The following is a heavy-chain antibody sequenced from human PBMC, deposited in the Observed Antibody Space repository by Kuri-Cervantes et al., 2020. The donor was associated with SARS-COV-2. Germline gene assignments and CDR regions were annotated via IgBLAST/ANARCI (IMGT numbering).Heavy chain of an antibody. CDR3: ARDRYSSGWTDY. Sequence: GGSLRLSCAASGFTFSSYSMNWVRQAPGKGLEWVSSISSSSSYIYYADSVKGRFTTSRDNAKNSLYLQMNSLRAEDTAVYYCARDRYSSGWTDYWGQGTLVTVSS. CDR2: ISSSSSYI. J-gene: IGHJ4*02. V-gene: IGHV3-21*01. D-gene: IGHD6-19*01. CDR1: GFTFSSYS.